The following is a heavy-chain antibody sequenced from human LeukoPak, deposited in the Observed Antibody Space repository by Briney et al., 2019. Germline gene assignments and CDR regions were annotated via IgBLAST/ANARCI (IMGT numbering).Heavy chain of an antibody. V-gene: IGHV3-53*01. CDR3: EAWIESQVVDV. D-gene: IGHD5-12*01. CDR2: IYSSGGT. Sequence: GGSLRLSCAASGFTVSSNYMSWVRQAPGKGLEWVSVIYSSGGTFYADSVKGRFTISRDNSKNTLYLQMHSLRAEDTAVYYCEAWIESQVVDVWGQGTTVSVSS. CDR1: GFTVSSNY. J-gene: IGHJ6*02.